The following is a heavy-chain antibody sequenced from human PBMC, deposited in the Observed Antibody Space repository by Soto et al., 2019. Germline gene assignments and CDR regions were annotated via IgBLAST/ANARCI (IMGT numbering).Heavy chain of an antibody. V-gene: IGHV3-49*03. CDR3: TRPISFGNIALNAFDI. CDR2: IRSKAYGGTT. J-gene: IGHJ3*02. CDR1: GFTFGDYA. D-gene: IGHD3-3*02. Sequence: SLRLSCTASGFTFGDYAMSWFRQAPGKGLEWVGFIRSKAYGGTTEYAASVKGRFTISRDDSKSIAYLQMNSLKTEDTAVYYCTRPISFGNIALNAFDIWGQGTMVTVSS.